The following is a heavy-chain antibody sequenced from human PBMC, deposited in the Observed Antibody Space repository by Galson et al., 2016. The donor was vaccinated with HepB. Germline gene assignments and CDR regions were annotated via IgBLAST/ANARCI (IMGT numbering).Heavy chain of an antibody. Sequence: SLRLSCAASGFTFTTYWMHWVRQAPGKGLVWVSRINLDGSTTTYAGSVKGRFTISRDSAKNTLYLQMNSVRAEDTALYYCAKSGVWGTHRSPDYWGQGTLVTVSS. CDR3: AKSGVWGTHRSPDY. CDR1: GFTFTTYW. CDR2: INLDGSTT. V-gene: IGHV3-74*01. D-gene: IGHD3-16*02. J-gene: IGHJ4*02.